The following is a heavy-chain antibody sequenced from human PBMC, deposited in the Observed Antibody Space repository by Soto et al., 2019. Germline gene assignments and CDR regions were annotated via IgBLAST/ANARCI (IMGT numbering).Heavy chain of an antibody. CDR3: AHVLGYCSGGSCYSGPSDY. CDR1: GFSLSTRGVS. Sequence: QITLKESGPTLVKPTQTLTLTCTFSGFSLSTRGVSVVWIRQPPGKALEWLALIYWDDDKRYSPSLKSRLTINKDTSXXXVXXTMTNMDPVDTATYYCAHVLGYCSGGSCYSGPSDYWGQGTLVTVSS. J-gene: IGHJ4*02. D-gene: IGHD2-15*01. V-gene: IGHV2-5*02. CDR2: IYWDDDK.